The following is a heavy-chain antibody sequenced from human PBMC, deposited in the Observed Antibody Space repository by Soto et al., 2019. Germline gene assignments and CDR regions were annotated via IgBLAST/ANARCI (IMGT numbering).Heavy chain of an antibody. V-gene: IGHV1-69*01. CDR3: ARDRGSGSYDWYFDL. J-gene: IGHJ2*01. CDR2: IIPIFGTA. CDR1: GGTFSSYA. Sequence: QVQLVQSGAEVKKPGSSVKVSCKASGGTFSSYAISWVRQAPGQGLEWMGGIIPIFGTANYAQKFQGRVTITADESTRTAYMELSRLRSADTAVYYCARDRGSGSYDWYFDLWGRGTLVTVSS. D-gene: IGHD3-10*01.